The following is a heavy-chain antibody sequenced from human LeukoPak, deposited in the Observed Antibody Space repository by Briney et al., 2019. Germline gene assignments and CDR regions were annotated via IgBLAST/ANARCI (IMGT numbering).Heavy chain of an antibody. Sequence: ASVKVSCKASGYTFTSYDINWVRQATGQGLEWMGWMNPNSGNTGYAQKFQGRVTMTRNTSISTAYMELSSLRSEDTAVYYCARGPKWLRFAPVAFDIWGQGTMVTVSS. J-gene: IGHJ3*02. V-gene: IGHV1-8*01. CDR1: GYTFTSYD. CDR3: ARGPKWLRFAPVAFDI. D-gene: IGHD5-12*01. CDR2: MNPNSGNT.